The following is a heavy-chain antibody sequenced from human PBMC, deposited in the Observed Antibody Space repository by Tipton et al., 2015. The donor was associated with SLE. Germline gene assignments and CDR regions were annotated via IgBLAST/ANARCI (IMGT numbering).Heavy chain of an antibody. CDR1: GGSISGYY. Sequence: TLSLTCSVSGGSISGYYWSWIRQPPGKGLQWVGYIYFSGSTNYNPSLKSRLTISVDMSKNQVSLKLSSVTAADTAVYYCARVAPTEVFDYWGQGTLVTVSS. CDR3: ARVAPTEVFDY. J-gene: IGHJ4*02. V-gene: IGHV4-59*12. D-gene: IGHD1-1*01. CDR2: IYFSGST.